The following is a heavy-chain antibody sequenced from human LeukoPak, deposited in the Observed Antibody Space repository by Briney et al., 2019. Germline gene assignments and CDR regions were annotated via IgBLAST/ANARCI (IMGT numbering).Heavy chain of an antibody. Sequence: TGRSLRLSCAASGFTFDDYSMRWVRQAPGKGLEWVSGISWNSGSIGYADSVKGRFTISRDNAKNSLYLQMNSLRAEDTALYYCAKGLDSDYWGQGTLVTVSS. CDR2: ISWNSGSI. V-gene: IGHV3-9*01. J-gene: IGHJ4*02. CDR1: GFTFDDYS. CDR3: AKGLDSDY.